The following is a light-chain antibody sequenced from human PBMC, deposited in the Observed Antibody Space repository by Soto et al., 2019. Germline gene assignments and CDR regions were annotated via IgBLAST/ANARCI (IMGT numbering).Light chain of an antibody. CDR2: DAS. CDR3: QQYSNWPPIT. J-gene: IGKJ5*01. CDR1: EVVTTN. V-gene: IGKV3-15*01. Sequence: EIVMTQSPDTLSLSPGERATLSCRASEVVTTNLAWYQQKPGQAPRLLIYDASTRAGGIPARFSGSGSGTEFTLTISSLQSEDFAVYYCQQYSNWPPITFGQGTRLE.